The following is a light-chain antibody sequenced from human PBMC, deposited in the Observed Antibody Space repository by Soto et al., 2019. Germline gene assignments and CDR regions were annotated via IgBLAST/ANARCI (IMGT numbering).Light chain of an antibody. J-gene: IGKJ4*01. CDR1: QSIGIF. V-gene: IGKV1-39*01. Sequence: DIQMNQSPSSLSASVGDKVTITCRASQSIGIFLNWYQQKPGKAPQLLIYTASSLPSGVPSRFSASGSGTDFTLTIRSLQPEDFATYYCQQTYSLVTFGGGTNVEIK. CDR2: TAS. CDR3: QQTYSLVT.